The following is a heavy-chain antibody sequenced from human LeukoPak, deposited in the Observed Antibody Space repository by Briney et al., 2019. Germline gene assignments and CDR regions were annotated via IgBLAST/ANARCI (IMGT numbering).Heavy chain of an antibody. CDR1: GFPLSSYT. CDR2: ISISGGST. V-gene: IGHV3-23*01. CDR3: ATKGTGLSDY. Sequence: GGSLRLFCAASGFPLSSYTMSWVRHAPGKALEWVSGISISGGSTYYADSVKGRFTISRDNSKNTLYLQMNGLRAEDTAAYYCATKGTGLSDYWGQGTLVTVSS. J-gene: IGHJ4*02. D-gene: IGHD1-1*01.